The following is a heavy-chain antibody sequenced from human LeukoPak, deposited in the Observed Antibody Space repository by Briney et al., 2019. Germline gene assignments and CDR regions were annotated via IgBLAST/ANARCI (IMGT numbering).Heavy chain of an antibody. CDR3: AKDRRAFSFSSSWTGDY. CDR2: ISSSSSYI. D-gene: IGHD6-13*01. Sequence: GGSLRLSCAASGFTFSSYSMNWVRQAPGKGLEWVSSISSSSSYIYYADSVKGRFTISRDNSKNTLYLQMNSLRAEDTAVYYCAKDRRAFSFSSSWTGDYWGQGTLVTVSS. J-gene: IGHJ4*02. V-gene: IGHV3-21*04. CDR1: GFTFSSYS.